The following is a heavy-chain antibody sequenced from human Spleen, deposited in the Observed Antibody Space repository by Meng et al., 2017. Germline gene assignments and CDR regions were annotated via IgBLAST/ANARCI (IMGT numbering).Heavy chain of an antibody. J-gene: IGHJ4*02. Sequence: AQLQQWVVGLLKASETLSLTCDVYGGTISCYYWSWIRQPPGKGLEWIGESNDSGSTNYNPSLKSRVTISKDTVKNQFSLKLSSVTAADTAVYYCARTIGVEYSSSWYYFDYWGQGTLVTVSS. V-gene: IGHV4-34*01. CDR3: ARTIGVEYSSSWYYFDY. CDR1: GGTISCYY. CDR2: SNDSGST. D-gene: IGHD6-13*01.